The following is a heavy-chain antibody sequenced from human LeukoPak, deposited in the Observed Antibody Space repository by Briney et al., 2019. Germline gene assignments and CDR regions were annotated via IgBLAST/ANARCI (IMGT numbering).Heavy chain of an antibody. CDR1: GFPLSSYA. Sequence: GVPVRLSCAASGFPLSSYAIIWVRQSPRKGLECVSAVSSYGAKTYYSDSVKGRFTISRGNYKNTLYLQMNSLRAEDTAIYYCAKARAGDITAAFNYWGQGTLVTVSS. J-gene: IGHJ4*02. D-gene: IGHD6-13*01. CDR3: AKARAGDITAAFNY. CDR2: VSSYGAKT. V-gene: IGHV3-23*01.